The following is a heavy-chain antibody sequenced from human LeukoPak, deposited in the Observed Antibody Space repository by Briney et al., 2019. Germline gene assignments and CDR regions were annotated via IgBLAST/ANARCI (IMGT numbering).Heavy chain of an antibody. CDR3: AKDKSSGDWYFDL. Sequence: PGRSLRLSCAASGFTFDDYAMHWVRQAPGKGLEWVSGISWNSGSIGYADPVKGRFTISRDNAKNSLYLQMNNLRAEDTALYYCAKDKSSGDWYFDLWGRGTLVTVSS. CDR2: ISWNSGSI. CDR1: GFTFDDYA. J-gene: IGHJ2*01. V-gene: IGHV3-9*01. D-gene: IGHD6-19*01.